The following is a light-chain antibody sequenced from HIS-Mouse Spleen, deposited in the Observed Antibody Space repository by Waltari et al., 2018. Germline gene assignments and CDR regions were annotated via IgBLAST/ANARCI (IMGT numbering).Light chain of an antibody. Sequence: SSELTQDPAVSVALGQTVRITCQGDSLRSYYASWYQPKPGQAPVLVIYGKNNRPSGITDRVSGSSSGNTASLTITGAQAEDEADYYCNSRDSSGNHVVFGGGTKLTVL. CDR3: NSRDSSGNHVV. J-gene: IGLJ2*01. CDR2: GKN. CDR1: SLRSYY. V-gene: IGLV3-19*01.